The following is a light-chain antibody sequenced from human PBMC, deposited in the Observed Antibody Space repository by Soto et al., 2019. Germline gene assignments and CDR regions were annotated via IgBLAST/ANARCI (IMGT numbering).Light chain of an antibody. CDR2: SNN. J-gene: IGLJ2*01. Sequence: QSVLPQPPSASGTPGQRVTISCSGSSSNIGSNTVNWYQQLPGTAPKLLIYSNNQRPSGVPDRFSGSKAGTSASLAISGLQAEDEADYYCAAWGDSLNAVVVSGGTKLTAL. CDR1: SSNIGSNT. CDR3: AAWGDSLNAVV. V-gene: IGLV1-44*01.